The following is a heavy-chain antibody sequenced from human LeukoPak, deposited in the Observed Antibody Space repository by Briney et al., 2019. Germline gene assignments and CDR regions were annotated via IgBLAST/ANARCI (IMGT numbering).Heavy chain of an antibody. V-gene: IGHV1-3*01. CDR3: ARERLKYPNWFDP. CDR1: GYTFTSYA. Sequence: ASVKVSCKASGYTFTSYAMHWVRQAPGQRLEWMGWINAGNGNTKYSQKFQGRVTITRDTSASTAYMELSSLRSEDTAVYYCARERLKYPNWFDPWGQGTLVTVSS. D-gene: IGHD3-3*01. CDR2: INAGNGNT. J-gene: IGHJ5*02.